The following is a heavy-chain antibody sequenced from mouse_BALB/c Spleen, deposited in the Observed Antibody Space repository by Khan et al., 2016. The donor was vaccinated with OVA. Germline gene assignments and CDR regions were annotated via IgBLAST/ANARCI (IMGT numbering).Heavy chain of an antibody. CDR2: IWGDGTT. D-gene: IGHD2-10*01. Sequence: QVQLKQSGPGLVAPSQSLSITCTVSGFSLTGYGVTWVRQPPGKGLEWLGMIWGDGTTDYKSALKSRLSINKDSPKSQVIQKMNSLQTDDTARYYCARAYYGNYREAMDYWGQGTSVTVSS. CDR1: GFSLTGYG. CDR3: ARAYYGNYREAMDY. V-gene: IGHV2-6-7*01. J-gene: IGHJ4*01.